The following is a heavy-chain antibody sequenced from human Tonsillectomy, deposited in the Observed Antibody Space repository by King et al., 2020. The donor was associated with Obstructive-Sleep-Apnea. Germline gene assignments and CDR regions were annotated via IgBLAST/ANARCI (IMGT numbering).Heavy chain of an antibody. J-gene: IGHJ6*02. Sequence: VQLVESGGGVVQPGRSLRLSCAASGFTFSSYGMHWVRQAPGKGLEWVAVIWYDGSNKYYADSVKGRFTISRDNSKNTLYLQMNSLRAEDTAVYYCARDSRDGYNPSYYYYGMDVLGQGTTVTVSS. V-gene: IGHV3-33*01. CDR3: ARDSRDGYNPSYYYYGMDV. D-gene: IGHD5-24*01. CDR1: GFTFSSYG. CDR2: IWYDGSNK.